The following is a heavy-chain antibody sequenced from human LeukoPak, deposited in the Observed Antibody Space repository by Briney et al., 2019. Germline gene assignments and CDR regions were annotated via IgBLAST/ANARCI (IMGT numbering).Heavy chain of an antibody. D-gene: IGHD6-13*01. CDR3: AKSYSARLGQESYYYYYVDV. V-gene: IGHV6-1*01. CDR2: TYYRSKWYY. CDR1: GDSVSSNSAA. Sequence: SQTLSLTCALSGDSVSSNSAAWNWIRQSPSRGLEWLGRTYYRSKWYYDYAVSVKSRITINPDTSKNQFSLQLSSVTSEDTAVYYCAKSYSARLGQESYYYYYVDVWGKGTTITVSS. J-gene: IGHJ6*03.